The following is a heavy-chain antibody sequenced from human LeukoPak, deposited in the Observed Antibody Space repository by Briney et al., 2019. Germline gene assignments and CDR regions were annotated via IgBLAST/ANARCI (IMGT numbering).Heavy chain of an antibody. CDR2: IYTSGST. Sequence: SQTLSLTCTVSGGSISSGSYYWSWIRQPAGKGLEWIGRIYTSGSTNYNPSLKSRVTISVDTSKNQFSLKLSSVTAADTAVYYCARPGPYYYYYYMDVWGKGTTVTISS. V-gene: IGHV4-61*02. CDR1: GGSISSGSYY. J-gene: IGHJ6*03. D-gene: IGHD2-8*02. CDR3: ARPGPYYYYYYMDV.